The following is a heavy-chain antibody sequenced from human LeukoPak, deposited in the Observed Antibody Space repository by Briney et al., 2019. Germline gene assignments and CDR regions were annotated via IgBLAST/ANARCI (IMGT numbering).Heavy chain of an antibody. D-gene: IGHD2-21*02. CDR3: AHSMRVVTANDAFDI. CDR1: GFSLSTSRAR. V-gene: IGHV2-5*02. J-gene: IGHJ3*02. CDR2: IYWDDGK. Sequence: SGPTLVTPPQTLTLTCTFSGFSLSTSRARVGWIRQPPGKALEWLAPIYWDDGKRYSPSLKSRLTITKDTSKNQVVLTMTNMDPVDTATYYCAHSMRVVTANDAFDIWGQGTMVTVSS.